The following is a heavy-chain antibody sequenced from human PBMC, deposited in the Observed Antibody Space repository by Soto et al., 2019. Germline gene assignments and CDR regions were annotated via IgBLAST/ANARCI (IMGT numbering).Heavy chain of an antibody. V-gene: IGHV4-59*11. CDR2: IYYSGST. CDR1: GGSISSHY. D-gene: IGHD6-19*01. Sequence: SETLSLTCTVSGGSISSHYWSWIRQPPGKGLEWIGYIYYSGSTNYNPSLKSRVTISVDTSKNQFSLKLSSVTAADTAVYYCASHSSELAGIWGYQHWGQGTLVTVSS. J-gene: IGHJ1*01. CDR3: ASHSSELAGIWGYQH.